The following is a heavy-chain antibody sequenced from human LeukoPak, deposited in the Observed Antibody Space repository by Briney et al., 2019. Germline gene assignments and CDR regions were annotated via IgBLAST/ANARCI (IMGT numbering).Heavy chain of an antibody. CDR1: GYTFTGYY. CDR2: INPNSGGT. V-gene: IGHV1-2*06. D-gene: IGHD3-16*01. Sequence: ASVKVPCKASGYTFTGYYMHWVRQAPGQGLEWMGRINPNSGGTNYAQKFQGRVTMTRDTSISTAYMELSRLRSDDTAVYYCASAGEGVFDAFDIWGQGTMVTVSS. CDR3: ASAGEGVFDAFDI. J-gene: IGHJ3*02.